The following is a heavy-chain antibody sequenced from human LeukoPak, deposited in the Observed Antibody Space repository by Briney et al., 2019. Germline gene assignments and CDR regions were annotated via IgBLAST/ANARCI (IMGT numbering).Heavy chain of an antibody. J-gene: IGHJ6*02. Sequence: GRSLRLSCVASGFTFSNYGMHWVRQAPGKGLEWVAVISYDESDKYYADSVKGRFTISRDNSKNTLYLQMNSLRPEDTAVYYCAKGVVAATNAAYYGMDVWGQGTTVTVSS. D-gene: IGHD2-15*01. CDR2: ISYDESDK. V-gene: IGHV3-30*18. CDR1: GFTFSNYG. CDR3: AKGVVAATNAAYYGMDV.